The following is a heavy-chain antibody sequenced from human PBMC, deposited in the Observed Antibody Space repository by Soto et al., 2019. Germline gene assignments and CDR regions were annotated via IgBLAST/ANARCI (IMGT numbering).Heavy chain of an antibody. Sequence: AASVKVSCKASGFTFTSSAVQWVRQARGQRLEWIGWIVVGSGNTNYAQKFQERVTITRDMSTSTAYMELSSLRSEDTAVYYCAAGVPSSSWQYYYYYYGMDVWGQGTTVTVSS. CDR3: AAGVPSSSWQYYYYYYGMDV. V-gene: IGHV1-58*01. CDR1: GFTFTSSA. J-gene: IGHJ6*02. D-gene: IGHD6-13*01. CDR2: IVVGSGNT.